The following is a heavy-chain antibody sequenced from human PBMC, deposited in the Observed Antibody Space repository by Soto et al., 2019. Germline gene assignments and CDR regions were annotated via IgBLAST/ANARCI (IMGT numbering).Heavy chain of an antibody. Sequence: GGSLRLSCAASGFTFSSYGMHWVRQAPGKGLEWVAVIWYDGSNKYYADSVKGRFTISRDNSKNTLYLQMNSLRAEDTAVYYCARDSSKEQWLARFSGMDVWGQGTTVTVSS. CDR3: ARDSSKEQWLARFSGMDV. V-gene: IGHV3-33*01. D-gene: IGHD6-19*01. J-gene: IGHJ6*02. CDR2: IWYDGSNK. CDR1: GFTFSSYG.